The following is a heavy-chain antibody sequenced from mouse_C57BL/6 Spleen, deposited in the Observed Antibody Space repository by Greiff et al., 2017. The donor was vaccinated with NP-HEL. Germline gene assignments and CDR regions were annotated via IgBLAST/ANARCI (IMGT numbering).Heavy chain of an antibody. J-gene: IGHJ1*03. CDR3: TSYYYGRWYFDV. CDR1: GFTFSSYA. Sequence: EVQLVESGEGLVKPGGSLKLSCAASGFTFSSYAMSWVRQTPEKRLEWVAYISSGGDYIYYADTVKGRFTISRDNARNTLYLHMSSLKSEDTAMYYCTSYYYGRWYFDVWGTGTTVTVSS. V-gene: IGHV5-9-1*02. CDR2: ISSGGDYI. D-gene: IGHD1-1*01.